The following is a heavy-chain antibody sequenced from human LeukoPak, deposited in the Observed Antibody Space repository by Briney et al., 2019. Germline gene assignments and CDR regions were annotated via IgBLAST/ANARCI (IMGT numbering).Heavy chain of an antibody. J-gene: IGHJ3*02. Sequence: ASVKVSCKASGYTFTGYYMHWVRQAPGQGLEWMGWINPNSGGTNYAQKVQGRVTMTRDTSISTAYMELSRLRSDDTAVYYCARDHLGVYNWNLSIGAFDIWGQGTMVTVSS. D-gene: IGHD1-1*01. V-gene: IGHV1-2*02. CDR1: GYTFTGYY. CDR3: ARDHLGVYNWNLSIGAFDI. CDR2: INPNSGGT.